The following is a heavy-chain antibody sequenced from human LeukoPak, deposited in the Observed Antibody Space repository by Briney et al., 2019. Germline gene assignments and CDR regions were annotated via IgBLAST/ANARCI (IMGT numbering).Heavy chain of an antibody. CDR2: INHSGRT. D-gene: IGHD2-2*01. CDR3: ARAEIVVVPAASYYYYYRRV. Sequence: PSETLSLTCAVYGVSFSGYYWSWIRQPPGKGPEWIGEINHSGRTNYNPSLKSRVTISVDTSKNQYSLKPSSVTAADTAVDYRARAEIVVVPAASYYYYYRRVGGKETGVSVS. J-gene: IGHJ6*03. CDR1: GVSFSGYY. V-gene: IGHV4-34*01.